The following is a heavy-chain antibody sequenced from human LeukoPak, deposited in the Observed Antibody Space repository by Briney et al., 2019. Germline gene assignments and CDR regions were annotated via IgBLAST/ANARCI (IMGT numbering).Heavy chain of an antibody. V-gene: IGHV3-7*01. J-gene: IGHJ4*02. CDR3: ARDPLSSSSFDY. Sequence: GGSLRLSCAASGFTFSSYWMTWVRQAPGKGLEWVATIKHDGSETYYEVSVKGRFTISRDNAKNSLYLQMNSLRAEDTAVYYCARDPLSSSSFDYWAQRTLVTVSS. CDR2: IKHDGSET. CDR1: GFTFSSYW. D-gene: IGHD6-13*01.